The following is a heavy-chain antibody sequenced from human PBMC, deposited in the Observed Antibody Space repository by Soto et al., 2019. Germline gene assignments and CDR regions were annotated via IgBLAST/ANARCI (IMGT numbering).Heavy chain of an antibody. Sequence: PSETLSLTCTVSGGSISNYYWSWIRQSPGKGLEWIGYIYYSESTNYNPSLKSRVTISIDTSKNQFSLKLSSVTAADTAVYYCASGSRGFFDIWAQGTMVTVSS. CDR3: ASGSRGFFDI. V-gene: IGHV4-59*12. CDR1: GGSISNYY. D-gene: IGHD3-10*01. CDR2: IYYSEST. J-gene: IGHJ3*02.